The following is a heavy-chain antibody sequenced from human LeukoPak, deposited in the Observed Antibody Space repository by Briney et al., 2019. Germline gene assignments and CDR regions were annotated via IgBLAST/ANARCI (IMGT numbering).Heavy chain of an antibody. V-gene: IGHV3-23*01. Sequence: PGGSLRLSCAPSGFTFSSYAVSWVREAPGPGLEGVSSISGSCSRAYSVDSVKGRFTISRYNSKNTLYLQMNSLRAEDTALYYCAKERPCTNDICHGDFDYWGQGTLVTVSS. CDR2: ISGSCSRA. CDR1: GFTFSSYA. D-gene: IGHD2-8*01. CDR3: AKERPCTNDICHGDFDY. J-gene: IGHJ4*02.